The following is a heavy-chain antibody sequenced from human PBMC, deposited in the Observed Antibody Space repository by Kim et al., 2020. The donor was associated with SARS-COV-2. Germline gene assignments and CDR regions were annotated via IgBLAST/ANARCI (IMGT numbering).Heavy chain of an antibody. J-gene: IGHJ4*02. V-gene: IGHV4-59*13. CDR1: GGSISSYY. Sequence: SETLSLTCTVSGGSISSYYWSWIRQPPGKGLEWIGYIYYSGSTNYNPSLKSRVTISVDTSKNQFSLKLSSVTAADTAVYYCARETYYDFWTRAFDYWGQGTLVTVSS. CDR3: ARETYYDFWTRAFDY. D-gene: IGHD3-3*01. CDR2: IYYSGST.